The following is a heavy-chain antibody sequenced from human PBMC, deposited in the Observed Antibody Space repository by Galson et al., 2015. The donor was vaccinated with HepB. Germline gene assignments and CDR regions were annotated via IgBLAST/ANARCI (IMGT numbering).Heavy chain of an antibody. CDR2: INHSGST. Sequence: ETLSLTCAVYGGSFSGYYWSWIRQPPGKGLEWIGEINHSGSTNYNPSLKSRVTISVDTSKNQFSLKLSSVTAADTAVYYCASSPSPPVVGATGRHRKRSSLAAFDIWGQGTMVTVSS. J-gene: IGHJ3*02. CDR3: ASSPSPPVVGATGRHRKRSSLAAFDI. V-gene: IGHV4-34*01. CDR1: GGSFSGYY. D-gene: IGHD1-26*01.